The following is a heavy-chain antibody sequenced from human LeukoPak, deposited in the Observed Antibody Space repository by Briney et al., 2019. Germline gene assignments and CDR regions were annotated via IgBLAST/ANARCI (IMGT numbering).Heavy chain of an antibody. CDR2: ISSSSSTI. V-gene: IGHV3-48*01. D-gene: IGHD4-17*01. CDR3: ARDGDYGDYVMDY. CDR1: GFTYSSFG. Sequence: PGGSLRLSCGASGFTYSSFGMSWVRQAPGKGLEWVSYISSSSSTIYYADSVKGRFTISRDNAKNSLYLQMNSLRAEDTAVYYCARDGDYGDYVMDYWGQGTLVTVSS. J-gene: IGHJ4*02.